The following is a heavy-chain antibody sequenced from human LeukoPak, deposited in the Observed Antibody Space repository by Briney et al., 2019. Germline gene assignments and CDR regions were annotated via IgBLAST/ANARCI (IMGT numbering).Heavy chain of an antibody. CDR1: GFTFSIST. J-gene: IGHJ4*02. CDR2: INYNGDNK. D-gene: IGHD6-19*01. CDR3: AKDGHCPGALCPTQIAVAGYNDN. Sequence: EGSLRLSCAASGFTFSISTMNWVRQAPGKGLEWVSIINYNGDNKYYADSVQGRFTISRDNSKNTVYLQMNSLRAEDTAIYYCAKDGHCPGALCPTQIAVAGYNDNWGQGTLVTVSS. V-gene: IGHV3-23*01.